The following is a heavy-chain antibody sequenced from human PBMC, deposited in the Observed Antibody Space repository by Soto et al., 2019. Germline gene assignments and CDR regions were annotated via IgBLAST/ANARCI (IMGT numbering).Heavy chain of an antibody. V-gene: IGHV5-51*04. CDR1: GYSFTSYW. CDR2: IYPGDSDT. J-gene: IGHJ6*02. D-gene: IGHD3-10*01. Sequence: GESLKISGKGSGYSFTSYWIGWVLQMPGKGLEWMGIIYPGDSDTRYSPSFQGQVTISADKPISTAYLQWSSLKASDTAMYYCARSGRFGELLKRPYYYYGMDVWGQGTTVTVSS. CDR3: ARSGRFGELLKRPYYYYGMDV.